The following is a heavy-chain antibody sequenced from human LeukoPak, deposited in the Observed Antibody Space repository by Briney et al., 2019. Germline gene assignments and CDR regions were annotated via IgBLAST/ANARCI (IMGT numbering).Heavy chain of an antibody. Sequence: SVKVSCRASGGTFSSYTISWVRQAPGQGLEWMGRIIPILGIANYAQKFQGRVTITADKSTSTAYMELSSLRSEDTAVYYCARDPGRFVVPAAGWGQGTLVTVSS. J-gene: IGHJ4*02. CDR3: ARDPGRFVVPAAG. V-gene: IGHV1-69*04. CDR2: IIPILGIA. CDR1: GGTFSSYT. D-gene: IGHD2-2*01.